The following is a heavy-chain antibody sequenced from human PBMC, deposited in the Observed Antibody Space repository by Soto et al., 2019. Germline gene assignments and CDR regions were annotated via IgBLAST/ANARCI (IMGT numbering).Heavy chain of an antibody. CDR1: GFTFSSYG. CDR2: ISYDGSNK. CDR3: AGVVPAAIAGDFYYYGMDV. Sequence: PGGSLRLSCAASGFTFSSYGMHWVRQAPGKGLEWVAVISYDGSNKYYADSVKGRFTISRDNSKNTLYLQMNSLRAEDTAVYYCAGVVPAAIAGDFYYYGMDVWGQGTTVTVSS. D-gene: IGHD2-2*01. J-gene: IGHJ6*02. V-gene: IGHV3-30*03.